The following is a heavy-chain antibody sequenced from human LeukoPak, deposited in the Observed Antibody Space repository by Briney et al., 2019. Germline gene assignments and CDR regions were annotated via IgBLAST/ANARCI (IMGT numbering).Heavy chain of an antibody. CDR3: TPLRSIATDY. V-gene: IGHV3-15*01. CDR2: IKSKTYGGTT. Sequence: GGSLRLSCAASGFTFSNSCMSCVRQAPGKGLEWVAHIKSKTYGGTTDYAAPVKGRLTISTDDSKNKLYLQMNSLKTEDTAVYYCTPLRSIATDYWGQGNLVTVSS. CDR1: GFTFSNSC. J-gene: IGHJ4*02. D-gene: IGHD2-2*01.